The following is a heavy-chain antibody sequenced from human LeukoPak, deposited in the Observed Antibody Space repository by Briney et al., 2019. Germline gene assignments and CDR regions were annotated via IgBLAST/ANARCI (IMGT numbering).Heavy chain of an antibody. V-gene: IGHV1-46*01. CDR3: ARDYIGYTSSWLDY. D-gene: IGHD6-13*01. CDR1: GYTFTNYY. Sequence: ASVTVSCKASGYTFTNYYMHWVRQAPGQGLEWMGMINPSGGSTSYAQKFQGRVTVTRDTSTSTVYMELSSLRSEDTAVYYCARDYIGYTSSWLDYWGQGTLVTVSS. J-gene: IGHJ4*02. CDR2: INPSGGST.